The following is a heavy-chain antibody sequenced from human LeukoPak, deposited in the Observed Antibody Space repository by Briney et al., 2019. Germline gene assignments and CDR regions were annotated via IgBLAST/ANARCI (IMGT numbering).Heavy chain of an antibody. J-gene: IGHJ4*02. V-gene: IGHV3-21*04. CDR3: ARLWGGSSGYYY. CDR2: ISPSSSYT. CDR1: GFTFSSYG. Sequence: PGRSLRLSCVASGFTFSSYGMHWVRQAPGKGLEWVSFISPSSSYTNYADSVKGRFTISRDNAKNSLYLQMSSLRAEDTAVYYCARLWGGSSGYYYWGQGTLVTVSS. D-gene: IGHD3-22*01.